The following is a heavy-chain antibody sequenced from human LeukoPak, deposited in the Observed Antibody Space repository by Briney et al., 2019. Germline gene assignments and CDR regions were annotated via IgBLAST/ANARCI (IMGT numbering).Heavy chain of an antibody. CDR3: ARHGIVVVTPDDAFDI. CDR1: GGSISSSSYY. Sequence: SETLSLTCTVSGGSISSSSYYWGRIRQPPGKGLEWIGSIYYSGSTYYNPSLKSRVTISVDTSKNQFSLKLSSVTAADTAVYYCARHGIVVVTPDDAFDIWGQGTMVTVSS. CDR2: IYYSGST. V-gene: IGHV4-39*01. D-gene: IGHD2-21*02. J-gene: IGHJ3*02.